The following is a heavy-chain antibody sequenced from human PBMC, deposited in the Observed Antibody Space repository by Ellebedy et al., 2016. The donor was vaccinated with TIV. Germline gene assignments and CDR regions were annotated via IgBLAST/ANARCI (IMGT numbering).Heavy chain of an antibody. J-gene: IGHJ4*02. Sequence: GESLKISXAASGFTFSSYGMHWVRQAPGKGLEWVAVISYDGSNKYYADSVKGRFTISRDNSKNTLYLQMNSLRAEDTAVYYCAKDARMGIAARLEPYFDYWGQGTLVTVSS. CDR1: GFTFSSYG. V-gene: IGHV3-30*18. CDR3: AKDARMGIAARLEPYFDY. D-gene: IGHD6-6*01. CDR2: ISYDGSNK.